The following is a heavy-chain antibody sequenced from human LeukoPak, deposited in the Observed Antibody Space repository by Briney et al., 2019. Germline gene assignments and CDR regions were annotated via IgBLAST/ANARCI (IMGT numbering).Heavy chain of an antibody. CDR3: ARTSKADRESEFDP. CDR1: GYTCSSYG. Sequence: GASLKVSCKASGYTCSSYGISWVRQAPGQGLLWMGWISAYNGNTNYAQKLQGRVTMTTDTSTPTAYMELRSLRSAATAVYYCARTSKADRESEFDPWGQGTLVTV. V-gene: IGHV1-18*01. J-gene: IGHJ5*02. CDR2: ISAYNGNT. D-gene: IGHD6-6*01.